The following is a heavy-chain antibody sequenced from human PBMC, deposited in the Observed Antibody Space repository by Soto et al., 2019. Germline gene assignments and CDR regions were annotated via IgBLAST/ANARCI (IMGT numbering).Heavy chain of an antibody. V-gene: IGHV3-48*01. J-gene: IGHJ4*02. Sequence: EVQLVESGGGLIQPGGSLRLSCAASGFTFSSYSMNWVRQAPGKGLEWISYISSSDINIYYADSVKGRFTISRDIAKNSLYLKMNSLRAEDTAVYYCARDYGDYVPRNAYWGQGTLVTVSS. CDR2: ISSSDINI. CDR1: GFTFSSYS. D-gene: IGHD4-17*01. CDR3: ARDYGDYVPRNAY.